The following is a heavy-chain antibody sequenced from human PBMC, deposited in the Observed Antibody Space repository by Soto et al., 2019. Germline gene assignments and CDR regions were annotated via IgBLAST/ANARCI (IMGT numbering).Heavy chain of an antibody. D-gene: IGHD1-1*01. CDR2: IYATGTT. Sequence: SETLSLTCTVSGASISGFYWSWIRKSAGKGLEWIGRIYATGTTDYNPSLKSRVMMSVDTSKKQFSLKLRSVTAADTAVYYSVRDGTKTLRDWFDPWGQGISVTGSS. CDR1: GASISGFY. CDR3: VRDGTKTLRDWFDP. J-gene: IGHJ5*02. V-gene: IGHV4-4*07.